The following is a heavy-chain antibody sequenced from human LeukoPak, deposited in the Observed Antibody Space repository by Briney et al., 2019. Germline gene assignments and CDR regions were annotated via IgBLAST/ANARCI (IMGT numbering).Heavy chain of an antibody. V-gene: IGHV4-38-2*02. Sequence: SETLSLTCTVSGYSISSGYYWGWIRQPPGKGLEWIGSIYHSGSTYYNPSLKSRVTISVDTSKNQFSLKLSSVTAADTAVYYCAREDGSGSYPPRRRVFDYWGQGTLVTVSS. CDR1: GYSISSGYY. D-gene: IGHD3-10*01. CDR3: AREDGSGSYPPRRRVFDY. CDR2: IYHSGST. J-gene: IGHJ4*02.